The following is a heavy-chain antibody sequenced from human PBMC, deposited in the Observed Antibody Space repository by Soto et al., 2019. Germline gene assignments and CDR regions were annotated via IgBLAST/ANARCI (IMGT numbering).Heavy chain of an antibody. Sequence: SETLSLTCAVSGGSISSSNWWSWVRQPPGKGLEWIGEIYHSGSTNYNPSLKSRVTISVDKSKNQFSLKLSSVTAADTAVYYCARCSGSAGGDDAFDIWGQGTMVTVSS. D-gene: IGHD2-15*01. CDR1: GGSISSSNW. J-gene: IGHJ3*02. CDR2: IYHSGST. CDR3: ARCSGSAGGDDAFDI. V-gene: IGHV4-4*02.